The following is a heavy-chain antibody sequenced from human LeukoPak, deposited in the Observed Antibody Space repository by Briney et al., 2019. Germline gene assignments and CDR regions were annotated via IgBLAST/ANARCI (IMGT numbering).Heavy chain of an antibody. V-gene: IGHV3-48*01. Sequence: GGSLRLSCAASGFTFSTYSMNWVRQAPGKGLEWVSYISSSSGTISYADSVKGRFTISRDNAKNSLYLQMNSLRAEDTAVYYCARRSEFGVLYYMDVWGKGTTVTVSS. J-gene: IGHJ6*03. CDR1: GFTFSTYS. CDR3: ARRSEFGVLYYMDV. CDR2: ISSSSGTI. D-gene: IGHD3-16*01.